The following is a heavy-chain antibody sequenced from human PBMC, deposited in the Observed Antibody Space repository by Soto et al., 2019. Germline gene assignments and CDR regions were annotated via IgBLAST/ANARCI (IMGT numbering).Heavy chain of an antibody. V-gene: IGHV1-69*13. CDR3: ERQLRYSSSSDAFDI. Sequence: ASVKVSCKASGGTFSSYAISWVRQAPGQGLEWMGGIIPIFGTANYAQKFQGRVTITADESTSTAYMELSSLRSEDTAVYYCERQLRYSSSSDAFDIWGQGTMVTVSS. D-gene: IGHD6-6*01. J-gene: IGHJ3*02. CDR1: GGTFSSYA. CDR2: IIPIFGTA.